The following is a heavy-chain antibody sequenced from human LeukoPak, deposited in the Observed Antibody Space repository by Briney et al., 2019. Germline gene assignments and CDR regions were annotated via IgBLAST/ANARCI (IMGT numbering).Heavy chain of an antibody. V-gene: IGHV4-59*01. CDR1: GGSISSYY. J-gene: IGHJ6*02. Sequence: SETLSLTCTVSGGSISSYYWSWIRQPPGKGLEWIGYIYYSGSTNYNPSFKSRVTISVDTSKNQFSLKLSSVTAADTAVYYCARDYSDYGDSRGGMDVWGQGTTVTVSS. D-gene: IGHD4-17*01. CDR3: ARDYSDYGDSRGGMDV. CDR2: IYYSGST.